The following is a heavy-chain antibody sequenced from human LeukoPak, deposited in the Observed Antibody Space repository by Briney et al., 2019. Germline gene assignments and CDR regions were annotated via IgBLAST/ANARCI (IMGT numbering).Heavy chain of an antibody. V-gene: IGHV3-7*03. CDR2: MKQDGREK. D-gene: IGHD3-22*01. Sequence: GGSLRLSCVASGFIFSNYWMSWVRQVPGKGLEWVANMKQDGREKDLVDSVKGRFTISRDNAKNSVYLQMNSLRAEDTAVYYCAKFLPDSSGYFSDYYYYMDVWGKGTTVTVSS. J-gene: IGHJ6*03. CDR1: GFIFSNYW. CDR3: AKFLPDSSGYFSDYYYYMDV.